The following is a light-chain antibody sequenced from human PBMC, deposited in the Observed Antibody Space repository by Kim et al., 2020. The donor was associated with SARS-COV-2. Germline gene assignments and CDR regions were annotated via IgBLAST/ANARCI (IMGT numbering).Light chain of an antibody. V-gene: IGKV3-20*01. J-gene: IGKJ5*01. CDR3: QHYDRSLIT. CDR1: KGVRSSY. CDR2: AAS. Sequence: PRQRCPLASRDSKGVRSSYLPWYQQNPGQAPRLLIYAASSMATGIPDRFVGGGSGTDFTLTISRLDPEDFAVYYCQHYDRSLITFGQGTRLEIK.